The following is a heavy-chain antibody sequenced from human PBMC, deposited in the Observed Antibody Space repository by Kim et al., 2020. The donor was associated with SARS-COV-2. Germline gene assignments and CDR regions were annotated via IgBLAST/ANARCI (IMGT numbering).Heavy chain of an antibody. Sequence: SVKVSCKASGGTFSSYAISWVRQAPGQGLEWMGGIIPIFGTANYAQKFQGRVTITADESTSTAYMELSSMRSEDTAVYYCARVPQPRGNKWSPWYYYGMDVWGQGTTVTVSS. CDR1: GGTFSSYA. J-gene: IGHJ6*02. CDR2: IIPIFGTA. V-gene: IGHV1-69*13. D-gene: IGHD2-8*01. CDR3: ARVPQPRGNKWSPWYYYGMDV.